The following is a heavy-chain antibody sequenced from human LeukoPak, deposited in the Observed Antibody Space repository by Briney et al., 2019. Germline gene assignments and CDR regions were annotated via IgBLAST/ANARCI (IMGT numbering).Heavy chain of an antibody. J-gene: IGHJ4*02. V-gene: IGHV4-31*03. CDR2: IYYSGST. CDR1: GGSISSGGYY. Sequence: SETLSLTCTVSGGSISSGGYYWSWIRQHPGKGLEWIGYIYYSGSTYYNPSLKSRVTISVDTSKNQFSLKLSSVTAADTAVYYCARVPNDYGDYSYFDYRGQGTLVTVSS. D-gene: IGHD4-17*01. CDR3: ARVPNDYGDYSYFDY.